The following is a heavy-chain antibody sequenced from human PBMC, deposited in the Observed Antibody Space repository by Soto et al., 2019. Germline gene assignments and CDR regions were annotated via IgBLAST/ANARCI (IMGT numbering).Heavy chain of an antibody. CDR3: ASLNYYDSSGYYYVVDY. CDR2: IYYSGST. J-gene: IGHJ4*02. CDR1: GGSISSSSYY. V-gene: IGHV4-39*07. D-gene: IGHD3-22*01. Sequence: SETLSLTCTVSGGSISSSSYYWGWIRQPPGKGLEWIGSIYYSGSTYYNPYLKSRVTISVDTSKNQFYLKLSSVTAADTAVYYCASLNYYDSSGYYYVVDYWGQGTLVTVSS.